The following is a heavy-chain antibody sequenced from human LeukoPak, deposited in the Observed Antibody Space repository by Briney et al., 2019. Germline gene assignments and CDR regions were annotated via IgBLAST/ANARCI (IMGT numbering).Heavy chain of an antibody. J-gene: IGHJ4*02. V-gene: IGHV1-24*01. D-gene: IGHD3-22*01. CDR3: ATQIGSSVITPGYFDY. CDR2: FDPEDGET. CDR1: GYTLTELS. Sequence: ASVKVSCKVSGYTLTELSMHWVRQAPGKGLEWMGGFDPEDGETIYAQKFQGRVTMTEDRSTGIAYMELSSLRSDDTAVYYCATQIGSSVITPGYFDYWGQGTLVTV.